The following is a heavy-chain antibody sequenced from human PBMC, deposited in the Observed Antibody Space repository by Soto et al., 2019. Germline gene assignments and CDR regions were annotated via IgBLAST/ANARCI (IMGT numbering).Heavy chain of an antibody. CDR3: ARDSSSCRGGYCYFDN. J-gene: IGHJ4*02. CDR1: AFTCCDSS. Sequence: GGSLRLSCTASAFTCCDSSMNWSRQAPGKGLDGVSYVSDRGLVVFYADSVKGRFTISGDNSEKSLSLQMSSLKTEDTAVYYCARDSSSCRGGYCYFDNWGQGTLVTVSS. CDR2: VSDRGLVV. V-gene: IGHV3-11*01. D-gene: IGHD2-15*01.